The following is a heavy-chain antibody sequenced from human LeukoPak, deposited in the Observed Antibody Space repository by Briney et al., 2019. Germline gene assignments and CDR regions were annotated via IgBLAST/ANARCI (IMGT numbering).Heavy chain of an antibody. V-gene: IGHV1-69*04. D-gene: IGHD3-10*01. Sequence: GASVKVSCKASGGTFSSYTISWVRQAPGQGLEWMGRIIPILGIANYAQKFQGRVTIPADKSTSPAYVELSSLRSEDTAVYYCARDLRYYYGSGTGQDAFDIWGQGTMVTVSS. CDR1: GGTFSSYT. CDR3: ARDLRYYYGSGTGQDAFDI. J-gene: IGHJ3*02. CDR2: IIPILGIA.